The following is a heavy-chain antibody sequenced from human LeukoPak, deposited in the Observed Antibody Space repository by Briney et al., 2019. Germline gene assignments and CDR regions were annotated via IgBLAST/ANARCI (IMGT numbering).Heavy chain of an antibody. Sequence: SETLSLTCAVYGGSFSGYYWSWIRQPPGKGLEWIGEINHSGSTNYNPSPKSRVTISVDTSKNQFSLKLDSVTAADTAVYYCARGRTMVRGVSYFDNWGQGTLVTVSS. CDR2: INHSGST. CDR3: ARGRTMVRGVSYFDN. D-gene: IGHD3-10*01. CDR1: GGSFSGYY. J-gene: IGHJ4*02. V-gene: IGHV4-34*01.